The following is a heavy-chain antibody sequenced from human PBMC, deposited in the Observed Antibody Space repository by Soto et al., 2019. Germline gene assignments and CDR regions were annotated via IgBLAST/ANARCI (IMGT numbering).Heavy chain of an antibody. V-gene: IGHV3-23*01. CDR3: AKNQEGELPSVIDF. Sequence: EVRLLESGGGLVKPGGSLRLSCATSGLTFSNYAMSWVRQAPGGGLEWVSSMSGSSSTTYYADSVRGRFTISRDRSKNTLYLQQSSLRAADTALFYCAKNQEGELPSVIDFWGQGALVTVSS. CDR2: MSGSSSTT. CDR1: GLTFSNYA. J-gene: IGHJ4*02. D-gene: IGHD3-16*02.